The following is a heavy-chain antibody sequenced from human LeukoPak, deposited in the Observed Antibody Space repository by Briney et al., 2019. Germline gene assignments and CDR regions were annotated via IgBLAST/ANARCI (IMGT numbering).Heavy chain of an antibody. CDR2: IYTSGST. CDR1: GGSISSGSYY. J-gene: IGHJ2*01. CDR3: AGPRYFDL. V-gene: IGHV4-61*02. Sequence: SETLSLTCTVSGGSISSGSYYWSWIRQPAGKGLEWIGRIYTSGSTNYNPSLKGRVAISVDTSKNQFSLKLSSVTAADTAVYYCAGPRYFDLWGRGTLVTVSS.